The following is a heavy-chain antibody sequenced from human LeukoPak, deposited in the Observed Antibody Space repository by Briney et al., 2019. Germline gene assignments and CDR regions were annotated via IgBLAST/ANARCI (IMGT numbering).Heavy chain of an antibody. D-gene: IGHD1-26*01. CDR3: ARPFKTDHNFLVGAPRAYAFDI. J-gene: IGHJ3*02. V-gene: IGHV1-18*01. CDR1: GYTFTSYG. Sequence: ASVKVSCKASGYTFTSYGISWVRQAPGQGLEWMGWISAYNGNTNYAQKLQGRVTMTTDTSTSTAYMELRSLRSDDTAVYYCARPFKTDHNFLVGAPRAYAFDIWGQGTMVTVSS. CDR2: ISAYNGNT.